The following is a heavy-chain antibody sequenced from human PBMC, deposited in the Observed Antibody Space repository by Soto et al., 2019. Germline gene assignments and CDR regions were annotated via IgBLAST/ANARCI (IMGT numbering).Heavy chain of an antibody. V-gene: IGHV3-11*06. D-gene: IGHD3-10*01. CDR1: GFSFSDSY. J-gene: IGHJ6*02. CDR3: ARDRGGYGPPDV. Sequence: QVQLVASGGGLVKPGGSLRLSCAASGFSFSDSYMSWVRQAPGKGLEWVSYISGTSSYTGYADSVKGRFTISRDNAKNSLYLQMNSLRVEDTAVYYCARDRGGYGPPDVWGQGTTVTVSS. CDR2: ISGTSSYT.